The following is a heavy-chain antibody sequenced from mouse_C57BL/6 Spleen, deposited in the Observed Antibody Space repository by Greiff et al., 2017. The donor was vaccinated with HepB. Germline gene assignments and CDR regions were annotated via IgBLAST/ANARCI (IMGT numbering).Heavy chain of an antibody. CDR2: ISDGGSYT. Sequence: EVKLVESGGGLVKPGGSLKLSCAASGFTFSSYAMSWVRQTPEKRLEWVATISDGGSYTYYPDNVKGRFTISRDNAKNNLYLQMSHLKSEDTAMYYCARDTEGDYAMDYWGQGTSVTVSS. V-gene: IGHV5-4*01. CDR1: GFTFSSYA. J-gene: IGHJ4*01. CDR3: ARDTEGDYAMDY.